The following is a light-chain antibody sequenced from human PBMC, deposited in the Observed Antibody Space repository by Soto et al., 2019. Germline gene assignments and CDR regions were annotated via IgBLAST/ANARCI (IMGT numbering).Light chain of an antibody. CDR1: QSVSSN. CDR3: QQYNKWRT. V-gene: IGKV3-15*01. CDR2: GAS. Sequence: SASMQSETHGDRNKFSCSASQSVSSNLAWYQQKPGQDPRLLIYGASARATGIPARFSGSGSGTEFTLTISSLQSEDFGVYYCQQYNKWRTVGQGTKVDIK. J-gene: IGKJ1*01.